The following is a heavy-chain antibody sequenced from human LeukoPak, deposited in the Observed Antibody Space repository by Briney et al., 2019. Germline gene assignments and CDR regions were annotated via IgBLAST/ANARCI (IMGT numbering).Heavy chain of an antibody. Sequence: SQTLSLTCAISGDSVSSNSAAWNWIRQSPSRGLEWLGRTYYRSKWYNDYAVSVKSRTTINPDTSKNQFSLQLNSVTPEDTAVYYCARGRTAMELYYYYYMDVWGKGTTVTVSS. D-gene: IGHD5-18*01. CDR1: GDSVSSNSAA. CDR3: ARGRTAMELYYYYYMDV. CDR2: TYYRSKWYN. J-gene: IGHJ6*03. V-gene: IGHV6-1*01.